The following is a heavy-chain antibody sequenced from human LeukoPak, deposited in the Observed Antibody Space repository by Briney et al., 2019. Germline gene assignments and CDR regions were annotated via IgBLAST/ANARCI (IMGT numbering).Heavy chain of an antibody. CDR1: GFTVSSNY. D-gene: IGHD6-6*01. V-gene: IGHV3-53*01. Sequence: GRSLRLSCAASGFTVSSNYMSWVRQAPGKGLEWVSVIYSGGSTYYADSVKGRFTISRDNSKNTLYLQMNSLRAEDTAVYYCATSSSGRSYYYGMDVWGQGTTVTVSS. J-gene: IGHJ6*02. CDR2: IYSGGST. CDR3: ATSSSGRSYYYGMDV.